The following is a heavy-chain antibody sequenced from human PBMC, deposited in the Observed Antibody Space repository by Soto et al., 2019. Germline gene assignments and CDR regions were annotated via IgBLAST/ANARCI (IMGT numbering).Heavy chain of an antibody. CDR2: IYYSGST. J-gene: IGHJ4*02. V-gene: IGHV4-30-4*01. CDR3: VIAAAETKYYFDY. CDR1: GGSISSGDYY. D-gene: IGHD6-13*01. Sequence: PSETLSLTCTVSGGSISSGDYYWSWIRQPPGKGLEWIGYIYYSGSTYYNPSLKSRVTISVDTSKNQFSLKLSSVTAADTAVYYCVIAAAETKYYFDYWGQGTLVTVS.